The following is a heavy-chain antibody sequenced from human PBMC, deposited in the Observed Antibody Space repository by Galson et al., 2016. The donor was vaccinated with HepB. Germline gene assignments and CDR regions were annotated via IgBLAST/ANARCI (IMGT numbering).Heavy chain of an antibody. CDR2: IKQSGST. V-gene: IGHV4-34*01. CDR1: GGSFSGYS. J-gene: IGHJ2*01. D-gene: IGHD3-10*01. Sequence: SETLSLTCAVYGGSFSGYSWSWIRQPPGKGLEWIGEIKQSGSTNFNPSLKSRVTISIDTSKIQFSLRLTSVTAADTAVYYCARAQTGFYYGTGRNWYFDVWGRGTLVTVSS. CDR3: ARAQTGFYYGTGRNWYFDV.